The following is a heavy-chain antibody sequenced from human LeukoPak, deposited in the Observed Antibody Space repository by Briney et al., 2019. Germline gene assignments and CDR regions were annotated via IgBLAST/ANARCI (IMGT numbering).Heavy chain of an antibody. D-gene: IGHD3-3*01. Sequence: PGGSLRLSCAPSGFTLSNYEMNWLRLTPGKGLEWISYITKGGATVLYAESVKGRFTISRDNANSSLYLQMNSLRAEDTAVYFCARLSVSITRRFDLWGQGTLVTVSS. CDR3: ARLSVSITRRFDL. V-gene: IGHV3-48*03. CDR2: ITKGGATV. CDR1: GFTLSNYE. J-gene: IGHJ5*02.